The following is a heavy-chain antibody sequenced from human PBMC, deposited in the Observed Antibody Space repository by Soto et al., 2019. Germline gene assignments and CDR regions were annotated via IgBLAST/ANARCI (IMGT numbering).Heavy chain of an antibody. V-gene: IGHV4-39*02. D-gene: IGHD3-10*01. CDR1: GGSISSSSYY. Sequence: QLQLQESGPGLVKPSETLSLTCTVSGGSISSSSYYWGWIRQPPGKGLEWIGSLYYSGSTYYNPSLKSRVTISVDTSKNHFALQLSSVPAADTAVYYCARLDYGSGSPFYYDNDGMDVW. J-gene: IGHJ6*01. CDR2: LYYSGST. CDR3: ARLDYGSGSPFYYDNDGMDV.